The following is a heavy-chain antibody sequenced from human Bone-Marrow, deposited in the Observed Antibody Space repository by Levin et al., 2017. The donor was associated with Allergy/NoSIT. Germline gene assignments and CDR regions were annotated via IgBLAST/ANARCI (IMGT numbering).Heavy chain of an antibody. Sequence: GGSLRLSCVASGFAFGFAFNNYAMSWVRQAPGKGLEWVSAISGSGGSTYYADSMKGRFTISRDNSKDTLYLQMNSLRAEDTAVYYCARVRRGDFWSGYYGYYYYYGMDVWGQGTTVTVSS. CDR1: GFAFGFAFNNYA. J-gene: IGHJ6*02. CDR2: ISGSGGST. CDR3: ARVRRGDFWSGYYGYYYYYGMDV. V-gene: IGHV3-23*01. D-gene: IGHD3-3*01.